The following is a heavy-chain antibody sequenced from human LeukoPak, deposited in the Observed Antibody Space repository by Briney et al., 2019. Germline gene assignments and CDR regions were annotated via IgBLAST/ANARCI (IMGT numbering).Heavy chain of an antibody. Sequence: SGGSLRLSCAASGFTFNRYTMHWVRQAPGKGLEWVAVVPYDGSDKYHADSVKGRFTISRDNSKNTLYLQMNRLRAEDTAVYYCARGGIEIRGFSKGWPEYNHYYYMDVWGKGTTVTVSS. CDR2: VPYDGSDK. D-gene: IGHD5-18*01. CDR1: GFTFNRYT. J-gene: IGHJ6*03. V-gene: IGHV3-30*04. CDR3: ARGGIEIRGFSKGWPEYNHYYYMDV.